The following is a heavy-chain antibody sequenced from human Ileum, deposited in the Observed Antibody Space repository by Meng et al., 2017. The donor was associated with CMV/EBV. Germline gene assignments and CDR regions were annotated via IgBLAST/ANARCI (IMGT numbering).Heavy chain of an antibody. D-gene: IGHD3-10*01. J-gene: IGHJ4*02. V-gene: IGHV4-30-4*08. Sequence: QVGLKESGPGLVKPSQNQSLTCTVSGGSISSGDYYWRWIRQPPGKGLEWIGYIYYSGSTYYNPSLKSRVTISVDTSKNQFSLKLSSVTAADTAVYYCARERRYYGSGSYYTAHWGQGTLVTVSS. CDR2: IYYSGST. CDR3: ARERRYYGSGSYYTAH. CDR1: GGSISSGDYY.